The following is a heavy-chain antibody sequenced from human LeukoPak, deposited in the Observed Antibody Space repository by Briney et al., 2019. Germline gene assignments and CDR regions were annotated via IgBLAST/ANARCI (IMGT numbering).Heavy chain of an antibody. Sequence: SETLSLTCTVSGGSISSYYWSWIRQPPGKGLEWIGSIFYSGNTYYNPSLKSRVTISVDTSKNQFSLKLSSVTAADTAVYYCARRNIYDYVWGSYYFDYWGQGTLVTVSS. CDR3: ARRNIYDYVWGSYYFDY. D-gene: IGHD3-16*01. CDR1: GGSISSYY. J-gene: IGHJ4*02. V-gene: IGHV4-39*01. CDR2: IFYSGNT.